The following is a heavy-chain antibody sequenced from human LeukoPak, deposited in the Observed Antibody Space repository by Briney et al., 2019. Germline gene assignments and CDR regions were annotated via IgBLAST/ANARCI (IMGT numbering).Heavy chain of an antibody. CDR2: ISSNGGST. CDR3: ARVGSGSAFDY. J-gene: IGHJ4*02. CDR1: GFTFSSYA. D-gene: IGHD3-22*01. V-gene: IGHV3-64*01. Sequence: PGGSLRLSCAASGFTFSSYAMHWVRQPPGKGLEYVSAISSNGGSTYYANSVKGRFTISRDNSKNTLYLQMGSLRAEDMAVYYCARVGSGSAFDYWGQGTLVTVSS.